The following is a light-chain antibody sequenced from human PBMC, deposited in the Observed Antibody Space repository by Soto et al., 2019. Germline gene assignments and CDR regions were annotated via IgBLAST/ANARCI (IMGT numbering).Light chain of an antibody. Sequence: EIVLTQSPATLSLSPGERATLSCRASQSISTYLAWYQQKPGQAPRLLIYDASSRATGIPARFSGSGSGTDFSLTISSLAPEDLAVYYCQQRSEWPLTFGGGTKVEIK. CDR3: QQRSEWPLT. V-gene: IGKV3-11*01. J-gene: IGKJ4*01. CDR1: QSISTY. CDR2: DAS.